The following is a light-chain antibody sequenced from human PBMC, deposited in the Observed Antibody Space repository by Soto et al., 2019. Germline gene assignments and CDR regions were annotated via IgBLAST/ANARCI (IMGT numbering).Light chain of an antibody. CDR3: CTYAGHVPK. J-gene: IGLJ2*01. CDR2: EVD. CDR1: TSDVAYYDL. Sequence: QSALTQPASVSGSPGQSITISCAGNTSDVAYYDLVSWYQQHPGRAPKPLIYEVDKRPSGISVRFSGSKSGATASLTISGLLPEDEAVYFCCTYAGHVPKFGGGTKLTVL. V-gene: IGLV2-23*02.